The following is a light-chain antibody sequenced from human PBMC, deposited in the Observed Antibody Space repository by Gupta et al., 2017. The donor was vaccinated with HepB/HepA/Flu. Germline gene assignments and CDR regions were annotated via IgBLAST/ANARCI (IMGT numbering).Light chain of an antibody. Sequence: LVMTQSPATLSVSPGDRATLSCRASQSVSSNLAWYQQKPGQAPRLLIYGASTRATGIPARFSGSGSGTEFTLTISSLQSEDFAVYYCQQYNNWPRTFGQGTKVEIK. J-gene: IGKJ1*01. CDR2: GAS. V-gene: IGKV3-15*01. CDR3: QQYNNWPRT. CDR1: QSVSSN.